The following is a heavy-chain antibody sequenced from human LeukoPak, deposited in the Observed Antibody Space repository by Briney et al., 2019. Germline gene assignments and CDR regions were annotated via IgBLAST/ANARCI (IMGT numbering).Heavy chain of an antibody. V-gene: IGHV4-38-2*01. J-gene: IGHJ4*02. Sequence: RPSETLSLTCGVFNYYISSGSYWSWIRQPPGKGLEWIGSIYHTGSAYYSSSLQSRVTISVDTSKNQFSVKLSSVAAADTAVYYCARANDRGGTSPLDYWGQGTLVTVSS. CDR3: ARANDRGGTSPLDY. CDR1: NYYISSGSY. D-gene: IGHD2-2*01. CDR2: IYHTGSA.